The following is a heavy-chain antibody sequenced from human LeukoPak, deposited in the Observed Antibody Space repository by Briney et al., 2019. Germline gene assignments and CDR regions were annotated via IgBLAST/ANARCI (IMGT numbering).Heavy chain of an antibody. D-gene: IGHD6-13*01. CDR3: ARVGDSSSWYPYYYYGMDV. Sequence: EPGGSLRLSCAAYGFTFSSYAMHWVRQAPGKGLEWVAVISYDGSNKYYADSVKGRFTISRDNSKNTLYLQMNSLRAEDTAVYYCARVGDSSSWYPYYYYGMDVWGQGTTVTVSS. CDR2: ISYDGSNK. CDR1: GFTFSSYA. V-gene: IGHV3-30*04. J-gene: IGHJ6*02.